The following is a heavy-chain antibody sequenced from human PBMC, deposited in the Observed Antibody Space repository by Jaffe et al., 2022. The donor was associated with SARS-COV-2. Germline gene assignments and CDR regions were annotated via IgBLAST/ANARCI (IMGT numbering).Heavy chain of an antibody. J-gene: IGHJ4*02. CDR1: GFTFSSYG. CDR3: AKERASLTTRYSSSLDY. Sequence: QVQLVESGGGVVQPGRSLRLSCAASGFTFSSYGMHWVRQAPGKGLEWVAVISYDGSNKYYADSVKGRFTISRDNSKNTLYLQMNSLRAEDTAVYYCAKERASLTTRYSSSLDYWGQGTLVTVSS. D-gene: IGHD6-6*01. CDR2: ISYDGSNK. V-gene: IGHV3-30*18.